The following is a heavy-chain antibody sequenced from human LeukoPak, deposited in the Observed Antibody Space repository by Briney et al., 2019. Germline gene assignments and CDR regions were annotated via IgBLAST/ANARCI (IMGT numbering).Heavy chain of an antibody. D-gene: IGHD6-13*01. V-gene: IGHV1-69*04. J-gene: IGHJ4*02. CDR3: ARGGVYSSSWYGPTSDY. CDR2: IIPILGIA. CDR1: GGTFSSYA. Sequence: SVKVSCKASGGTFSSYAISWVRQAPGQGLEWMGRIIPILGIANYAQKFQGRVTITADKSTSTAYMELSSLRSEDTAVYYCARGGVYSSSWYGPTSDYWGQRTLVTVSS.